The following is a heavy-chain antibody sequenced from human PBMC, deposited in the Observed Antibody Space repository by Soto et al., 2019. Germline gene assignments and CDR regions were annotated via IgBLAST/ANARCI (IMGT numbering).Heavy chain of an antibody. V-gene: IGHV4-39*01. CDR2: IYHGGST. J-gene: IGHJ3*02. Sequence: QLQLQESGPGLVKPSETLSLTCTVSGGSISSSSYYWGWIRQPTAKGLEWIGSIYHGGSTYYNPSPRSRVTISVDTSKNQFSLRLTSVTAADTAVYYCARPDDLWGAFDIWGQGTMVSVSS. D-gene: IGHD2-21*01. CDR3: ARPDDLWGAFDI. CDR1: GGSISSSSYY.